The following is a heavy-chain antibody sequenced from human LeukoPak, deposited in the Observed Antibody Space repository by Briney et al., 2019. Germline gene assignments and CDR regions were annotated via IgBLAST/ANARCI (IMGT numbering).Heavy chain of an antibody. CDR1: GYSFTGHY. D-gene: IGHD3-3*01. CDR2: INPNRGGT. V-gene: IGHV1-2*02. CDR3: ARAGGTVFGVLND. Sequence: ASVKVSCKASGYSFTGHYMHSGREAPGQGHEWMGWINPNRGGTNYAQKFKGGVTMTRNTPSATASMKLSRLPSAATAVYYCARAGGTVFGVLNDWGQGTLVTVSS. J-gene: IGHJ4*02.